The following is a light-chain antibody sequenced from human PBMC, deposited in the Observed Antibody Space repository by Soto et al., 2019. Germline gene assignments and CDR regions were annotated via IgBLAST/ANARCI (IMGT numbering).Light chain of an antibody. CDR2: LNSDGSH. J-gene: IGLJ3*02. CDR3: QTWGTGTRGV. V-gene: IGLV4-69*01. CDR1: SGHSSYA. Sequence: QLVLTQSPSASASLGASVKLTCTLSSGHSSYAIAWHQQQPEKGPRHLMKLNSDGSHSKGDGIPDRFSGSSSGAERYLTISSLQSEDEADYYCQTWGTGTRGVFGGGTKLTVL.